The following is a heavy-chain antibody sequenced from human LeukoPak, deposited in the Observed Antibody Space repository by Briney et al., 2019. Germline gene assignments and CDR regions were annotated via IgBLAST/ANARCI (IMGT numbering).Heavy chain of an antibody. J-gene: IGHJ4*02. CDR3: TSLPYSSYYYFDY. CDR2: FDPEDGET. Sequence: ASVKVSCKVSGYTLTELSMHWVRQAPGKGLEWMGGFDPEDGETIYAQKFQGRVTMTEDTSTDTAYMELSSLRSEDTAVYYCTSLPYSSYYYFDYWGQRTLVTVSS. CDR1: GYTLTELS. D-gene: IGHD6-6*01. V-gene: IGHV1-24*01.